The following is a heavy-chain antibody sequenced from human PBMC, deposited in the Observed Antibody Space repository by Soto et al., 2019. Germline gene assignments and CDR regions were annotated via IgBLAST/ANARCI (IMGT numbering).Heavy chain of an antibody. CDR1: GDSISSGAYY. J-gene: IGHJ3*02. V-gene: IGHV4-30-4*08. CDR2: IYYSGTT. CDR3: ARHTDDILTGNEALDI. D-gene: IGHD3-9*01. Sequence: SETLSLTCTVSGDSISSGAYYWSWIRQHPGKGLKWIGYIYYSGTTYYNPTLKSRITILVDTFEIQFSLKLTSVTAADTAVYYCARHTDDILTGNEALDIWGQGTVVTVSS.